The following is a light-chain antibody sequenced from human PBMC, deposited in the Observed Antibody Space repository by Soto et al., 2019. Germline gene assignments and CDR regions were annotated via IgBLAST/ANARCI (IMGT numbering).Light chain of an antibody. CDR2: EGH. J-gene: IGLJ1*01. V-gene: IGLV2-23*01. CDR1: SGYVGTYSL. CDR3: CLYGGATSYV. Sequence: QSALAQPASVSGSPGQSITISCTGASGYVGTYSLVSWYQQHPGKAPKVVIYEGHKRPSGVPDRFSGFTSVNTASLTISGLQTDDEADYYYCLYGGATSYVFGTGTKVTGL.